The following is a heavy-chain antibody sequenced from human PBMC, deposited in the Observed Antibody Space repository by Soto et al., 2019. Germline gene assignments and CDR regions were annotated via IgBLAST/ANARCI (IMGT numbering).Heavy chain of an antibody. CDR2: IDHIGST. Sequence: QVQLRESGPRLVKPSGTLSLSCAVSGGSINSRNWWTWVRQPPGRSLEGIGEIDHIGSTKYNPSLNSRVTISIERSRNQLSLHLTSVTAADTAVYYCARDGPTGSGSYWDYFDLWGQGTLVTVSS. J-gene: IGHJ4*02. CDR3: ARDGPTGSGSYWDYFDL. D-gene: IGHD3-10*01. V-gene: IGHV4-4*02. CDR1: GGSINSRNW.